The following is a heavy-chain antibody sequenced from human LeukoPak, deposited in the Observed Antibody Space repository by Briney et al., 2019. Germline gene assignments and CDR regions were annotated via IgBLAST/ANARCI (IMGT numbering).Heavy chain of an antibody. Sequence: SETLSLTCTVSGGSISSYYWSWIRQPPGKGLEWIGYIYYSGSTNYNPSLKSRVTISVDTSKNQFSLKLSSVTAADTAVYYCARDYDVLTAYPPTQLFDPWGQGTLVTVSS. J-gene: IGHJ5*02. V-gene: IGHV4-59*01. CDR2: IYYSGST. D-gene: IGHD3-9*01. CDR1: GGSISSYY. CDR3: ARDYDVLTAYPPTQLFDP.